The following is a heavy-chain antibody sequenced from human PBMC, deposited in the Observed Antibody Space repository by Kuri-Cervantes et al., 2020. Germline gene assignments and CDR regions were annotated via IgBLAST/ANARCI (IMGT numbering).Heavy chain of an antibody. CDR2: INHSGST. Sequence: SETLSLTCAVYGGSFSGYYWGWIRQPPGKGLEWIGEINHSGSTNYNPSLKSRVTISVDTSKNQFSLKLSSVTAADTAVYYCARGRRGRYCSGGSCYSEGGYYFDYWGQGTLVTVSS. D-gene: IGHD2-15*01. CDR3: ARGRRGRYCSGGSCYSEGGYYFDY. V-gene: IGHV4-34*01. J-gene: IGHJ4*02. CDR1: GGSFSGYY.